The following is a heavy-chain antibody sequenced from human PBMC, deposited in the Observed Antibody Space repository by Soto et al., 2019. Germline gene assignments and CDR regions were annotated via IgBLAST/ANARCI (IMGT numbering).Heavy chain of an antibody. V-gene: IGHV1-18*01. CDR3: ARDPLPYSSSLYYNWFDP. CDR1: GYTFTSYG. D-gene: IGHD6-13*01. J-gene: IGHJ5*02. Sequence: QVQLVQSGAAVKKPGASVKVSCKASGYTFTSYGISWVRQAPGQGLEWMGWISAYNGNTNYAQKLQGRVTMTTDTFTSTAYMELRSLLSDDTAVYYCARDPLPYSSSLYYNWFDPWGQGTLVTVSS. CDR2: ISAYNGNT.